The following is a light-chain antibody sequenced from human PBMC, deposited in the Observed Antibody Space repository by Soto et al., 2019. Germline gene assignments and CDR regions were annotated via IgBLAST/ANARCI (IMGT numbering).Light chain of an antibody. CDR3: MQALQIPPT. Sequence: VMSQSPLALSVTPGEPASISCRSSQSLLHSNGYKYLDWYLQKPGQSPQLLIYLGSNRASGVPDRFSGSGSSTDFTLKISRVEAEDVGVYYCMQALQIPPTFGQGTRLEIK. CDR1: QSLLHSNGYKY. J-gene: IGKJ5*01. CDR2: LGS. V-gene: IGKV2-28*01.